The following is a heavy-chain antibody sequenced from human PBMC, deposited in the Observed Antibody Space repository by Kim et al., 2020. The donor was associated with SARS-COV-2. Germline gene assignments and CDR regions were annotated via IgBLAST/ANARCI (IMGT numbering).Heavy chain of an antibody. J-gene: IGHJ6*02. Sequence: GGSLRLSCAASGFTFSSYSMNWVRQAPGKGLEWVSSISSSSSYIYYADSVKGRFTISRDNAKNSLYLQMNSLRAEDTAVYYCARDVEGLWFGELLRPSGMDVWGQGTTVTVSS. CDR2: ISSSSSYI. V-gene: IGHV3-21*01. CDR3: ARDVEGLWFGELLRPSGMDV. D-gene: IGHD3-10*01. CDR1: GFTFSSYS.